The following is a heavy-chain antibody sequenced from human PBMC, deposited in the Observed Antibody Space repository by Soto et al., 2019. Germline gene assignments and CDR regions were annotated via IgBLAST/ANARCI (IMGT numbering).Heavy chain of an antibody. D-gene: IGHD4-17*01. CDR1: GGSISSGDYY. CDR3: ARDDYGDYGIADV. J-gene: IGHJ6*02. CDR2: IYYSGST. Sequence: SETLSLTCTVSGGSISSGDYYWSWIRQPPGKGLEWIGYIYYSGSTYYNPSLKSRVTISVDTSKNQFSLKLSSVTAADTAVYYCARDDYGDYGIADVWGQGTTVTVSS. V-gene: IGHV4-30-4*01.